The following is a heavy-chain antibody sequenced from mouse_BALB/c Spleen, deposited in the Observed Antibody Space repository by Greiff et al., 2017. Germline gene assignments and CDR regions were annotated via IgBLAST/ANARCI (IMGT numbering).Heavy chain of an antibody. D-gene: IGHD2-4*01. CDR2: ISSGGSYT. J-gene: IGHJ4*01. CDR1: GFTFSSYA. CDR3: ARDDYDREAGYAMDY. Sequence: DVQLVESGGGLVKPGGSLKLSCAASGFTFSSYAMSWVRQSPEKRLEWVAEISSGGSYTYYPDTVTGRFTISRDSAKNTLYLEMSSLRTEDTAMYYCARDDYDREAGYAMDYWGQGTSVTVSS. V-gene: IGHV5-9-4*01.